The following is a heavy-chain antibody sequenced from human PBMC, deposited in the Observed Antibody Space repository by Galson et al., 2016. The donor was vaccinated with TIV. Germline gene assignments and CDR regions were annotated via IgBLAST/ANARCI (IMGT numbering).Heavy chain of an antibody. Sequence: PALVKPTQTLTLTCTFSGFSLSTYGMSVGWIRQPPGKALGWLARIDWDDDKFYNSSLKTRLTISKDISRNQVVLTMTNIDPVDTATYYCARAPISIFGLATSYYFDYWGQGTLVTVSS. CDR2: IDWDDDK. V-gene: IGHV2-70*17. D-gene: IGHD3-3*01. CDR1: GFSLSTYGMS. J-gene: IGHJ4*02. CDR3: ARAPISIFGLATSYYFDY.